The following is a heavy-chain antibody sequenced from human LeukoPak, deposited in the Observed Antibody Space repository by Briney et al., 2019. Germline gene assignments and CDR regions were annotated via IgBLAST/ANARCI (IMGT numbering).Heavy chain of an antibody. Sequence: SETLSLTCTVSGGSISSGGYYWSWIRQHPGKGLEWIGYIYYSGSTYYNPSLKSRVTISVDTSKNQFSLKLSSVTAADTAVYYCARASVYGDYRFDYWGQGTLVTVSS. CDR3: ARASVYGDYRFDY. D-gene: IGHD4-17*01. V-gene: IGHV4-31*03. CDR2: IYYSGST. J-gene: IGHJ4*02. CDR1: GGSISSGGYY.